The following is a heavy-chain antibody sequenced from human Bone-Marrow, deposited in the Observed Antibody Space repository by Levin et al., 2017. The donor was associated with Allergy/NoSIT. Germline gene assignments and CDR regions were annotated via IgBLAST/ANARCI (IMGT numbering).Heavy chain of an antibody. J-gene: IGHJ2*01. D-gene: IGHD3-22*01. CDR1: GFIFDQHG. V-gene: IGHV3-20*04. Sequence: GESLKISCAASGFIFDQHGMSWVRQAPGKGLEWVSGINWNGDSIDYADSVKGRFTISRDNGRNSFYLQMNGLRAADTALYYCARVRQAGYYESTGSYRVTLWYFDLWGRGTLVTVSS. CDR3: ARVRQAGYYESTGSYRVTLWYFDL. CDR2: INWNGDSI.